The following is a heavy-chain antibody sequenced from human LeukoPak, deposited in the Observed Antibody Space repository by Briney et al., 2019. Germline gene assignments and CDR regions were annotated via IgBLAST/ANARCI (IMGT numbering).Heavy chain of an antibody. CDR2: ISGDGVKT. Sequence: GGSLRLSCAASGFSFYDYPMHWVRQAPGKGLEWVSLISGDGVKTYYADSVRGRFTISRDNSKDSLYLQMNSLRTEDTAMCYCVKEIDTLGTNAFDIWGQGTMVTVSS. CDR1: GFSFYDYP. CDR3: VKEIDTLGTNAFDI. J-gene: IGHJ3*02. V-gene: IGHV3-43*02. D-gene: IGHD2-15*01.